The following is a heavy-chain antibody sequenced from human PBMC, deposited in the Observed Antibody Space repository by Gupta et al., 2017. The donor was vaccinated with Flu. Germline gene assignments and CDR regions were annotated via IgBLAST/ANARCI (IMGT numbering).Heavy chain of an antibody. CDR3: ARTPDMGEFDY. Sequence: QVQLQQWGAGLLKPSETLSLTCAVYGGSFSGYYWSWIRQPPGKGLEWIGEINHSGSTNYNPSLKSRVTISVDTSKNQFSLKLSSVTAADTAVYYCARTPDMGEFDYWGQGTLVTVSS. CDR2: INHSGST. D-gene: IGHD3-16*01. J-gene: IGHJ4*02. CDR1: GGSFSGYY. V-gene: IGHV4-34*01.